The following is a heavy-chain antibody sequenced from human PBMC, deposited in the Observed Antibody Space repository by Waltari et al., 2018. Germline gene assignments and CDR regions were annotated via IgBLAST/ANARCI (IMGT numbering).Heavy chain of an antibody. CDR2: INHSGST. Sequence: QVQLQQWGAGLLKPSETLSLTCAVYGGSFSGYYWSWIRQPPGKGLEWIGEINHSGSTNYNPSLKSRVTISVDTSKNQFSLKLSSVTAADTAVYYCARGRVLPLHTMIVEYYYYYGMDVWGQGTTVTVSS. V-gene: IGHV4-34*01. J-gene: IGHJ6*02. CDR1: GGSFSGYY. CDR3: ARGRVLPLHTMIVEYYYYYGMDV. D-gene: IGHD3-22*01.